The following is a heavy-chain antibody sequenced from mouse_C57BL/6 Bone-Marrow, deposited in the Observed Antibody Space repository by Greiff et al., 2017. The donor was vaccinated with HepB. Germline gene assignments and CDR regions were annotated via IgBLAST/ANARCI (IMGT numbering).Heavy chain of an antibody. CDR2: INPYNGGT. Sequence: EVQLQESGPVLVKPGASVKMSCKASGYTFTDYYMNWVKQSHGKSLEWIGVINPYNGGTSYNQKFKGKATLTVDKSSSTAYMELNSLTSEDSAVYYCARWRLRRGYAMDYWGQGTSVTVSS. V-gene: IGHV1-19*01. J-gene: IGHJ4*01. CDR1: GYTFTDYY. CDR3: ARWRLRRGYAMDY. D-gene: IGHD2-4*01.